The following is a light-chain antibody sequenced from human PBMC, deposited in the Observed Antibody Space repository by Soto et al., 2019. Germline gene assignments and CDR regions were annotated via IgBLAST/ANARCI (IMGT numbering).Light chain of an antibody. Sequence: QAVVTQPPSVSGAPGQRVTISCTGSPSNIGGGYDVQWYQQLPGTAPKLLIYGISDRPSGVPDRFSGSKSGTSASLAITGLQAEDEADYYCQSYDGSLSAVVFGGGTKLTVL. J-gene: IGLJ2*01. V-gene: IGLV1-40*01. CDR2: GIS. CDR1: PSNIGGGYD. CDR3: QSYDGSLSAVV.